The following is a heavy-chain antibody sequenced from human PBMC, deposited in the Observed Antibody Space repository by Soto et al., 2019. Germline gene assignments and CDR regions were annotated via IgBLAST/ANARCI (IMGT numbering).Heavy chain of an antibody. Sequence: PSETLSLTCTVSGGSVSSCGYSWGWIRHPPGKGLDWIGYIYQSGSTYYNPSLKSRVTISVDRSKNQFSLKLSSVTAADTAVYYCATSSGGGTRGKDDAFDIWGQGTMVTVSS. CDR1: GGSVSSCGYS. J-gene: IGHJ3*02. CDR3: ATSSGGGTRGKDDAFDI. D-gene: IGHD1-1*01. CDR2: IYQSGST. V-gene: IGHV4-30-2*01.